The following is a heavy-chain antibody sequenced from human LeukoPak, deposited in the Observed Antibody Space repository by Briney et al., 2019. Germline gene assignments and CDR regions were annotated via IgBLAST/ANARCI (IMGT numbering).Heavy chain of an antibody. Sequence: ASVKVSCKASGGTFSSYAISWVRQASGQGLEWMGGIIPIFGTANYAQKFQGRVTITTDESTSTAYMELSSLRSEGTAVYYCARDYYDSTYYYYMDVWGKGTTVTVSS. CDR2: IIPIFGTA. D-gene: IGHD3-22*01. J-gene: IGHJ6*03. V-gene: IGHV1-69*05. CDR1: GGTFSSYA. CDR3: ARDYYDSTYYYYMDV.